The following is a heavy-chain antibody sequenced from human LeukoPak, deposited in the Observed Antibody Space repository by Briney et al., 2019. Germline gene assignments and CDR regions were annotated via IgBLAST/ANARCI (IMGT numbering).Heavy chain of an antibody. J-gene: IGHJ3*02. CDR2: ISSSGSTI. D-gene: IGHD3-22*01. CDR3: ARDLTMIVVKGDAFDI. V-gene: IGHV3-11*04. Sequence: TGGSLRLSCAASGFTFSDYYMSWIRQAPGKGLEWVSYISSSGSTIYYADSVKGRFTISRDNAKNSLYLQMNSLRAEDTAVYYCARDLTMIVVKGDAFDIWGQGTMVTVSS. CDR1: GFTFSDYY.